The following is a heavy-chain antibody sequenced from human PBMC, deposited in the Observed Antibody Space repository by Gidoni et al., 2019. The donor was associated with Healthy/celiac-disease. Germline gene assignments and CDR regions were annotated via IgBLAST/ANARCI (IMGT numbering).Heavy chain of an antibody. CDR2: IDPSDSYT. J-gene: IGHJ6*02. Sequence: EVQLVQSGAEVKKPGESLRISCKGSGYSFTSYWISWVRQRPGKGLEWMGRIDPSDSYTNDSPSFQGHVTISADKSIITAYLQWSSLKASDTAMYYCARLSVVVPAAIEGTKNYYYYGMDVWGQGTTVTVSS. CDR3: ARLSVVVPAAIEGTKNYYYYGMDV. V-gene: IGHV5-10-1*03. D-gene: IGHD2-2*02. CDR1: GYSFTSYW.